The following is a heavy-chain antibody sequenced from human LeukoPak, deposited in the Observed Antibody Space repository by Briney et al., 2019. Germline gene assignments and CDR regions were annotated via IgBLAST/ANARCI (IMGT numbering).Heavy chain of an antibody. Sequence: PSETLSLTCTVSGGSIGGDYWTWIRQPPGKGLQYIGYIYHTGATYYNPSLKSRVTMSVDTSKNQFSLKLNSVTAADTAVYFCAKYGKSGWSIDNWGQGTLVTVSS. J-gene: IGHJ4*02. CDR3: AKYGKSGWSIDN. D-gene: IGHD6-19*01. CDR1: GGSIGGDY. V-gene: IGHV4-59*08. CDR2: IYHTGAT.